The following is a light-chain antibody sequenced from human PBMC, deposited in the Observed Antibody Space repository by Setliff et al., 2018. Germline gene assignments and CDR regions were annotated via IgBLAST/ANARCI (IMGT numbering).Light chain of an antibody. CDR3: FSYTSSSSYV. CDR2: DVS. J-gene: IGLJ1*01. CDR1: SSDVGAYDY. V-gene: IGLV2-14*03. Sequence: QSVLTQPASVSGSPGQSITISCTGSSSDVGAYDYVSWYQHHPGRAPKFMIYDVSKRPSGVSNRFSGSKSGNTASLTISGLQAEDEADYCCFSYTSSSSYVFGSGTKVTVL.